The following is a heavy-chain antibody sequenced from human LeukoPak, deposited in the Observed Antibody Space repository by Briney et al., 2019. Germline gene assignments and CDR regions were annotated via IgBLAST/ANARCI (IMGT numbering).Heavy chain of an antibody. D-gene: IGHD4-11*01. CDR1: GFNFSKND. Sequence: QSGGSLRLSCVASGFNFSKNDMHWVRQTTKRGLEWVSAIGVGGDTYYADPVKGRFTISREDGKNSVYLQMNSLRAGDTAVYFCAKAFDYNDLRGEGGSFDCWGQGALVTVSS. V-gene: IGHV3-13*01. CDR2: IGVGGDT. J-gene: IGHJ4*02. CDR3: AKAFDYNDLRGEGGSFDC.